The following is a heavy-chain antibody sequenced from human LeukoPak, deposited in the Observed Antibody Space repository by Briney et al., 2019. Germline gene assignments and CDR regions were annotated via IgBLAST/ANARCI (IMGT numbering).Heavy chain of an antibody. J-gene: IGHJ4*02. CDR2: ITGSGGST. Sequence: GGSLRLSCAASGFTFSSYAMSWVRQTPGKGLEWVSTITGSGGSTYYADSVKGRFTISRDNSKNTLYLQMNSLRAEDTGVYYCAIPYSSGWHYYFDYWGQGTLVSVSS. D-gene: IGHD6-19*01. V-gene: IGHV3-23*01. CDR1: GFTFSSYA. CDR3: AIPYSSGWHYYFDY.